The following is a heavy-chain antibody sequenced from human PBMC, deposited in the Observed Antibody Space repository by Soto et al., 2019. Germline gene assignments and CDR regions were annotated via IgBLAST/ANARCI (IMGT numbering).Heavy chain of an antibody. CDR3: ARDPYCSNGACYSVS. V-gene: IGHV3-11*05. D-gene: IGHD2-15*01. CDR1: GFPFSDYY. CDR2: ISPKSTYR. J-gene: IGHJ5*02. Sequence: PGGSLRLSCATSGFPFSDYYMSWIRQAPGKGLELLSHISPKSTYRNYADSVKGRFTISRDNSKNTLFLQMNNLRVEDTAVYYCARDPYCSNGACYSVSWGQGILVTVSS.